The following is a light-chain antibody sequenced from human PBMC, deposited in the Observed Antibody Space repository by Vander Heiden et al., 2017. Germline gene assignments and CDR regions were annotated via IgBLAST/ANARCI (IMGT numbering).Light chain of an antibody. CDR2: AAS. Sequence: DIQMTQSPSSLSACVGDRVTITCRASQSISTYLNWYQQKPGKAPKLLIYAASSLQSGVPSRFSGSGSGTDFTLTISSLQPEDFATYYCQQSSSTPQTFGQVTKLDIK. J-gene: IGKJ2*01. CDR1: QSISTY. CDR3: QQSSSTPQT. V-gene: IGKV1-39*01.